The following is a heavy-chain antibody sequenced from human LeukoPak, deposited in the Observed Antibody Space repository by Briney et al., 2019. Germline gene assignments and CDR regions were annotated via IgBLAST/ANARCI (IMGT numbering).Heavy chain of an antibody. CDR1: GFTFSNAW. V-gene: IGHV3-15*01. CDR3: TTDWGTGGDY. D-gene: IGHD3-16*01. CDR2: IKCKSGGGTK. Sequence: GGSLTLSCAASGFTFSNAWRSWVRQAPGKGLEGVGRIKCKSGGGTKDYAAPVGGRFTISRDDSKNKLYLQMNSLNAEYTAVYFCTTDWGTGGDYWGQGTLVTVSS. J-gene: IGHJ4*02.